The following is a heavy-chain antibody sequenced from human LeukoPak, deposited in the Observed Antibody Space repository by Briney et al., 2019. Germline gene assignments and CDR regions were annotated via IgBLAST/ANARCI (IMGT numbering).Heavy chain of an antibody. CDR2: VDYRGGT. CDR1: GASVYSDSSY. CDR3: AREVATSYYDSGAYYRQTEAFDF. D-gene: IGHD3-22*01. J-gene: IGHJ3*01. Sequence: SETLSLTCSVSGASVYSDSSYWTWIRQAPGKGLEWVGYVDYRGGTKYNASLNSRVTISLETSKNQFSLNLNSVIAADTAVYYCAREVATSYYDSGAYYRQTEAFDFWGQGKMVTVSS. V-gene: IGHV4-61*01.